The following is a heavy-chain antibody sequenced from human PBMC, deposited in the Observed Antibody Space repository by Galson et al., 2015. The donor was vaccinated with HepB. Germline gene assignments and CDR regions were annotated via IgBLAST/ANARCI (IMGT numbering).Heavy chain of an antibody. Sequence: SVKVSCKASGYTFTSYYMRWVRQAPGQGLEWMGIINPSGGSTSYAQKFQGRVTMTRDTSTSTVYMELSSLRSEDTAVYYCARAAIVVVPAATAPLYYFDYWGQGTLVTVSS. CDR2: INPSGGST. D-gene: IGHD2-2*01. CDR3: ARAAIVVVPAATAPLYYFDY. J-gene: IGHJ4*02. CDR1: GYTFTSYY. V-gene: IGHV1-46*01.